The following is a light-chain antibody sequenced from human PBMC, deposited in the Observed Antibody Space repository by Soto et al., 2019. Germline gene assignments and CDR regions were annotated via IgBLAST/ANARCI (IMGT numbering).Light chain of an antibody. CDR3: LQDYNYPYT. Sequence: AIRMTQSPSSLSASVGDRVTITCRASQGIRNDLGWYQQKPGKAPKLLIYAASSLQGGVPSRFSGSGSGTDFTLTISSLKPEDFATYYCLQDYNYPYTFGQGTKVDIK. CDR1: QGIRND. J-gene: IGKJ2*01. CDR2: AAS. V-gene: IGKV1-6*01.